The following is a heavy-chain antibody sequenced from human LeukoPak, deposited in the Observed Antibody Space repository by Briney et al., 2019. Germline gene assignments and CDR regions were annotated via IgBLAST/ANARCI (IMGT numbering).Heavy chain of an antibody. CDR2: IYYSGST. CDR1: GGSISSYY. CDR3: ARVPYYYDSSGYYYYYMDV. Sequence: SETLSLTCTVSGGSISSYYWSWIRQPPGKGLEWIGYIYYSGSTNYNPSIKSRVTIAVDTSKNQFSLKLSSVTAADTAVYYCARVPYYYDSSGYYYYYMDVWGKGTTVTVSS. D-gene: IGHD3-22*01. V-gene: IGHV4-59*01. J-gene: IGHJ6*03.